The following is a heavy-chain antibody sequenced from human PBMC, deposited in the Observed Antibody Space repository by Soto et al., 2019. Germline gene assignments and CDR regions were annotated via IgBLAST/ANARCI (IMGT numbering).Heavy chain of an antibody. D-gene: IGHD2-8*01. J-gene: IGHJ5*02. V-gene: IGHV1-8*01. CDR2: MNPNSGNT. CDR1: GYTFTSYD. Sequence: QVQLVQSGAEVKKPGASVKVSCKASGYTFTSYDINWVRQATGQGLEWMGWMNPNSGNTGYAQKFQGRVTMTRNTSISTAYMELSSLRVEDTAVYYCARGPYCTNGVCYRTETTWFDPWGQGTLVTVSS. CDR3: ARGPYCTNGVCYRTETTWFDP.